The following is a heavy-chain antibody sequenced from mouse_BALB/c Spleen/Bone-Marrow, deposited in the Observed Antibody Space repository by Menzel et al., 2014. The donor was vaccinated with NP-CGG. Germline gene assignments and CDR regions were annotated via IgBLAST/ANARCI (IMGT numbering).Heavy chain of an antibody. V-gene: IGHV14-3*02. CDR3: ARYLIFYDYDEAMDY. Sequence: EVKLMESGAELVKPGASVKLSCTASGFNIKDTYMRWVKQRPEQGLEWIGRIDPANGDTKYDPKFQGKATITADTSSNTGYLQHRSLTSEDTAVYCGARYLIFYDYDEAMDYWGQGTPVTVSP. D-gene: IGHD2-4*01. CDR2: IDPANGDT. CDR1: GFNIKDTY. J-gene: IGHJ4*01.